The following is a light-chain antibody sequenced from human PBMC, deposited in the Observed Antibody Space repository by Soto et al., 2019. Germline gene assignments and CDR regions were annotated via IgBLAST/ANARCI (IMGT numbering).Light chain of an antibody. V-gene: IGKV3-20*01. J-gene: IGKJ4*01. CDR1: QSVSTSY. CDR3: QQYGSVPLT. Sequence: EIVLTQSPGTLSLSPGERATLSCRASQSVSTSYLAWYQQKPGQAPRLLIYGASSRATGIPDRFSGSGSGADFTLTISRLEPEDLAVYYCQQYGSVPLTFGGGTKVESK. CDR2: GAS.